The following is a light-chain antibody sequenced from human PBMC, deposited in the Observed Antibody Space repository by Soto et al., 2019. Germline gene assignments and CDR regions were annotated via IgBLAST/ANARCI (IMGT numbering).Light chain of an antibody. CDR3: QQYAGSSYT. Sequence: EIVLTQSPGTLSLSPGERATLSCRASQSVSSNYLVWYQQKPGQAPRPLIYGASTRATGIPDRFSGSGSGTDFTLTISRLEPEDFAVYYCQQYAGSSYTFARGTKLEIK. CDR1: QSVSSNY. J-gene: IGKJ2*01. CDR2: GAS. V-gene: IGKV3-20*01.